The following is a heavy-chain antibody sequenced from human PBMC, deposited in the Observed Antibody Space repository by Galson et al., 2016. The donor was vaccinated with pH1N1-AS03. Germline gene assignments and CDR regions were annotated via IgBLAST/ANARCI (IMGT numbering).Heavy chain of an antibody. CDR1: GYTFSTYG. CDR3: AREALNSRYIDF. Sequence: SVKVSCKASGYTFSTYGISWVRQAPGQGLEWMGWISTYNGNTDYAPMLQGRVTMTTDTSTSTAYMELRSLKSDDTAVYYCAREALNSRYIDFWGQGTLVTVSS. V-gene: IGHV1-18*01. J-gene: IGHJ4*02. CDR2: ISTYNGNT. D-gene: IGHD2/OR15-2a*01.